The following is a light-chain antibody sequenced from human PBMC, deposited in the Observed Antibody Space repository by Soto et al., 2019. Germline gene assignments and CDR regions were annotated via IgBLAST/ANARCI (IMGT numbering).Light chain of an antibody. J-gene: IGKJ1*01. CDR2: GDS. CDR3: QQYGRSPPT. CDR1: ESVGSSR. Sequence: DIVLTQAPCTLSLSPGERATIFCRASESVGSSRLAWYQQNPGQAPKLLMYGDSNRAAGIPDRFSGSGSGTDFTLSISRLEPEDFAVYYCQQYGRSPPTFGQGTRWIS. V-gene: IGKV3-20*01.